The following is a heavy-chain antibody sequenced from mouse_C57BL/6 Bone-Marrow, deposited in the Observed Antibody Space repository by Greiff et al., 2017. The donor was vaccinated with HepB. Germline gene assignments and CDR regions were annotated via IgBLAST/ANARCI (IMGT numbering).Heavy chain of an antibody. J-gene: IGHJ2*01. V-gene: IGHV1-69*01. Sequence: QVQLKHPGAELVMPGASVKLSCKASGYTFTSYWMHWVKQRPGQGLEWIGEIDPSDSYTNYNQKFKGKSTLPVDKSSSTAYMQLSSLTSEDSAVYYCARSRGRQLSYWGQGTTLTVSS. CDR2: IDPSDSYT. CDR3: ARSRGRQLSY. D-gene: IGHD3-2*02. CDR1: GYTFTSYW.